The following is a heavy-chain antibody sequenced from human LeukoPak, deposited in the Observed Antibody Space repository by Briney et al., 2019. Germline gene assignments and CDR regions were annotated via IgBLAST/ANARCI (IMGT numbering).Heavy chain of an antibody. CDR2: ISYDGSNK. CDR3: AKAYYYDSSGYATDD. CDR1: GFTFCSYG. Sequence: PGGSLRLSCAASGFTFCSYGMHWVRQAPGKGLEGVAVISYDGSNKYYADSVKGRFTISRDNSKNTLCLQMNSLRAEDTAVYYCAKAYYYDSSGYATDDWGQGTLVTVSS. J-gene: IGHJ4*02. V-gene: IGHV3-30*18. D-gene: IGHD3-22*01.